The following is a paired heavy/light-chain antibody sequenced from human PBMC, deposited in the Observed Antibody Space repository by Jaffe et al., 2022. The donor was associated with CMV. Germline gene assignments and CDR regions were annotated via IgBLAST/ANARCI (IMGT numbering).Light chain of an antibody. CDR3: QVWDSSSDHQV. J-gene: IGLJ1*01. CDR2: YDS. Sequence: SYVLTQPPSVSVAPGKTARITCGGNNIGSKSVHWYQQKPGQAPVLVIYYDSDRPSGIPERFSGSNSGNTATLTISRVEAGDEADYYCQVWDSSSDHQVFGTGTKVTVL. V-gene: IGLV3-21*04. CDR1: NIGSKS.
Heavy chain of an antibody. CDR3: ARDRRAYCSSTSCYARSPLDY. V-gene: IGHV3-48*03. Sequence: EVQLVESGGGLVQPGGSLRLSCAASGFTFSSYEMNWVRQAPGKGLEWVSYISSSGSTIYYADSVKGRFTISRDNAKNSLYLQMNSLRAEDTAVYYCARDRRAYCSSTSCYARSPLDYWGQGTLVTVSS. CDR2: ISSSGSTI. J-gene: IGHJ4*02. CDR1: GFTFSSYE. D-gene: IGHD2-2*01.